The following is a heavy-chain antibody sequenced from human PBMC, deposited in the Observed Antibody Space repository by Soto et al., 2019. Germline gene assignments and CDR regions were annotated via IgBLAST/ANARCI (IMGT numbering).Heavy chain of an antibody. D-gene: IGHD2-15*01. V-gene: IGHV5-51*01. CDR2: IYPGDSDT. CDR1: EDSFTSYW. Sequence: GESLKISCNGAEDSFTSYWSGWVRQMPGKGLEWMGIIYPGDSDTRYSPSFQGQVTISADKSISTAYLQWSSLKASDTAMYYCARWGSEIDYWGQGTLVTVSS. J-gene: IGHJ4*02. CDR3: ARWGSEIDY.